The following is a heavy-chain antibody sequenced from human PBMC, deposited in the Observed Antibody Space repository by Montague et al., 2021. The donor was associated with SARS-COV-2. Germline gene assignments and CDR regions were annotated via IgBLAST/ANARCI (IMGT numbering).Heavy chain of an antibody. D-gene: IGHD2-21*02. CDR1: GGSFSGYY. CDR2: INHSGST. CDR3: ARGSWHIVVVTAIRDGYYGMDV. J-gene: IGHJ6*02. V-gene: IGHV4-34*01. Sequence: SETRSLTCAVYGGSFSGYYWSWIRQHPGKGLEWIGEINHSGSTNYNPSLKSRVTISVDTSKNQFSLKLSSVTAADTAVYYCARGSWHIVVVTAIRDGYYGMDVWGQGTTVTVSS.